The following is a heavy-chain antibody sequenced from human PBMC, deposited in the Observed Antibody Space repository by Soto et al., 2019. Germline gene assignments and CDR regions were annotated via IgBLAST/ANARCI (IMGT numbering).Heavy chain of an antibody. V-gene: IGHV3-49*04. J-gene: IGHJ6*02. CDR3: TRVGATNYYYYGMDV. CDR1: GFTFGDYA. Sequence: GGSLRLSCTASGFTFGDYAMSWVRQAPGKGLEWVGFIRSKAYGGTTEYAASVNGRFTISRDDSKSIAYLQMNSLKTEDTAVYYCTRVGATNYYYYGMDVWGQGTTVTVSS. CDR2: IRSKAYGGTT. D-gene: IGHD1-26*01.